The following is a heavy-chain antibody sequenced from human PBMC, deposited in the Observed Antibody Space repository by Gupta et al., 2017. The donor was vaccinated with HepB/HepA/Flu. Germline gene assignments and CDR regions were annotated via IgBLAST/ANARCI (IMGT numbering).Heavy chain of an antibody. V-gene: IGHV4-34*01. J-gene: IGHJ4*02. Sequence: YGGSLRGYYWSWIRQSPGKGLEWIGEINHSGTTNYNPSLKSRVTISVDTSKNQLFLTMNSVTAADAAMYHCTRVFGVPASVRVFDYWGQGTLVTVSS. D-gene: IGHD2-2*01. CDR2: INHSGTT. CDR3: TRVFGVPASVRVFDY. CDR1: GGSLRGYY.